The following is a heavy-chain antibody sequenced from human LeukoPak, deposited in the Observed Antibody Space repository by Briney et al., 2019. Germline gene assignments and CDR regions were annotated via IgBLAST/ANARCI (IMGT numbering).Heavy chain of an antibody. CDR2: IYSSGST. CDR3: AKSGGYGLIDY. J-gene: IGHJ4*02. CDR1: GASISGSGYY. D-gene: IGHD1-26*01. Sequence: KPSETLSLTCTVSGASISGSGYYWGWIRQPPGKGLEWIGSIYSSGSTYYNASFQSRVTISIETSKNQISLRLNSVTAADTAMYYCAKSGGYGLIDYWGQGTLVTVSS. V-gene: IGHV4-39*01.